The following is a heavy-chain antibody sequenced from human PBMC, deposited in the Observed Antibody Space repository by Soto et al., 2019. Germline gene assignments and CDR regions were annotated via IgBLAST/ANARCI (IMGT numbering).Heavy chain of an antibody. Sequence: QVQLVQSGPEVKKPGASVKVSCKASAYTFTTYGISWVRQAPGQGLEWMGWISGYNGQTNYAQKCWGRVTITIDTSTSTAYMELRSLRSDETARYYCARYGRKGLWVEGLNAMDFWGQGSKVTVSS. CDR2: ISGYNGQT. V-gene: IGHV1-18*01. CDR3: ARYGRKGLWVEGLNAMDF. D-gene: IGHD5-18*01. CDR1: AYTFTTYG. J-gene: IGHJ6*02.